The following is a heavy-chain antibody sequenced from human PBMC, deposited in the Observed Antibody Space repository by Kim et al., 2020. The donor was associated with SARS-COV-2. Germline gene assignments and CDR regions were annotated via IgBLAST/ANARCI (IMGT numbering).Heavy chain of an antibody. J-gene: IGHJ5*02. D-gene: IGHD4-17*01. Sequence: YSPSFQGQVTISADKSISTAYLQWSSLKASDTAMYYCARQGPTARGWFDPWGQGTLVTVSS. V-gene: IGHV5-51*01. CDR3: ARQGPTARGWFDP.